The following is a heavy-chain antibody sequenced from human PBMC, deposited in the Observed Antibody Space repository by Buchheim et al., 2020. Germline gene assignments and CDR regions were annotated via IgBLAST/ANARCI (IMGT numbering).Heavy chain of an antibody. J-gene: IGHJ4*02. D-gene: IGHD4-11*01. Sequence: EVQLVDSGGGLVQPGESLRLSCAASGFSFSGYAMSWVRQAPGKGLEWVSSISGSGATTFNADSVKGRFTLSKSNSKNMLNLQMNSLRAEDTAVYFCAKGSRGYTNYYFDYWGQGTL. CDR2: ISGSGATT. V-gene: IGHV3-23*04. CDR1: GFSFSGYA. CDR3: AKGSRGYTNYYFDY.